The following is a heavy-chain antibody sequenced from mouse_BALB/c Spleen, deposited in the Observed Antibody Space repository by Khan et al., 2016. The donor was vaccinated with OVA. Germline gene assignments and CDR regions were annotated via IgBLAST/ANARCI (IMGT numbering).Heavy chain of an antibody. V-gene: IGHV2-6-7*01. J-gene: IGHJ4*01. Sequence: QVQLQQSGPGLVAPSQSLSITCTVSGFSLTGYGVNWVRQPPGKGLEWLGMIWGDGSTDYNSALKSRLSISKDNSKSQVFLKMNSLQTYDTARYYCARAYYGNYREAMDYWGQGTSVTVSS. CDR2: IWGDGST. CDR3: ARAYYGNYREAMDY. CDR1: GFSLTGYG. D-gene: IGHD2-10*01.